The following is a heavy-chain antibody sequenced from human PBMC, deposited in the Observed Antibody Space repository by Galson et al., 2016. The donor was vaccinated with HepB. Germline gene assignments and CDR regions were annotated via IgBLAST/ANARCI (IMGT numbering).Heavy chain of an antibody. CDR1: GFTFSDFY. V-gene: IGHV3-11*01. CDR3: TRDRYFMAVL. Sequence: SLRLSCAASGFTFSDFYMSWIRQAPGKGLEWVSYISSSGTTTSYADSVRGRFTISGDNTKNSLYLQMNSLRVDDTAAYYCTRDRYFMAVLWGQGTPVTVSS. D-gene: IGHD3-16*02. J-gene: IGHJ4*02. CDR2: ISSSGTTT.